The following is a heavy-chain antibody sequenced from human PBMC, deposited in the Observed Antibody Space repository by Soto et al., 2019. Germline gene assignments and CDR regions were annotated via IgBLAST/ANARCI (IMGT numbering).Heavy chain of an antibody. Sequence: GGSLRLSCAASGFTFSSYAMSWVRQAPGKGLEWVSAISGSGGSTYYADSVKGRFTISRDNSKNTLYLQMNSLRAEDTAVYYCAKDRPRHLYSSSWYGFDYWGQGTLVTVSS. V-gene: IGHV3-23*01. J-gene: IGHJ4*02. CDR2: ISGSGGST. D-gene: IGHD6-13*01. CDR1: GFTFSSYA. CDR3: AKDRPRHLYSSSWYGFDY.